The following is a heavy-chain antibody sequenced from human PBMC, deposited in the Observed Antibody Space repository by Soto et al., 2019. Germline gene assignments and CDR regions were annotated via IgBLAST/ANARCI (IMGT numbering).Heavy chain of an antibody. CDR3: AREWVTMVRGVIYSYYGMDV. Sequence: SQTLSLTCAISGDSVSSNSGAWIWIRQSPSRGLEWLGRTYYRSKWYNDYAISVKSRITINPDTSKNQFSLQLNSVTPEDTAVYYCAREWVTMVRGVIYSYYGMDVWGQGTTVTLSS. V-gene: IGHV6-1*01. CDR1: GDSVSSNSGA. CDR2: TYYRSKWYN. D-gene: IGHD3-10*01. J-gene: IGHJ6*02.